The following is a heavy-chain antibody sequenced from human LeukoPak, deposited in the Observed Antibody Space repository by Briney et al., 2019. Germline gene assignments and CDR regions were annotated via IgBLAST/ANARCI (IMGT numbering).Heavy chain of an antibody. CDR3: ARQGEYDFWSGYYTGRYYYYYMDV. V-gene: IGHV5-51*01. CDR1: GYSFTSYW. Sequence: GESLKISCKGSGYSFTSYWIGWVRQMPGKGLEWMGIIYPGDSDTRYSPSFQGKVTISADKSISTAYLQWSSLKASDTAMYYCARQGEYDFWSGYYTGRYYYYYMDVWGKGTTVTVSS. D-gene: IGHD3-3*01. J-gene: IGHJ6*03. CDR2: IYPGDSDT.